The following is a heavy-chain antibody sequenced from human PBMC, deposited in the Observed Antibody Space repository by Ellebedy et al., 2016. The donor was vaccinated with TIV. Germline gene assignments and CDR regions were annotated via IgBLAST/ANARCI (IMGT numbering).Heavy chain of an antibody. V-gene: IGHV3-11*01. J-gene: IGHJ3*02. CDR1: GFTFSDYY. CDR3: ARDSELMREIYAFDI. Sequence: GESLKISXAASGFTFSDYYMSWIRQAPGKGLEWVSYISSSGSTIYYADSVKGRFTNSRDNAKNSLYLQMNSLRAEDTAVYYCARDSELMREIYAFDIWGQGTMVTVSS. D-gene: IGHD3-10*01. CDR2: ISSSGSTI.